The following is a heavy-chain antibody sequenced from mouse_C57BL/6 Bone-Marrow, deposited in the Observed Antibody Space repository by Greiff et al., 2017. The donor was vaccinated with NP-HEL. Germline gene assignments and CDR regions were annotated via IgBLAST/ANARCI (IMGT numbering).Heavy chain of an antibody. CDR2: IDPSDSYT. J-gene: IGHJ1*03. V-gene: IGHV1-69*01. D-gene: IGHD2-5*01. CDR1: GYTFTSYW. Sequence: VQLQQSGAELVMPGASVKLSCKASGYTFTSYWMHWVKQRPGQGLEWIGEIDPSDSYTNYNQKFKGKSTLTVDKSSSTAYMQLSSLTSEDSAVYYCARGDYSNPYWYFDVWGTGTTVTVSS. CDR3: ARGDYSNPYWYFDV.